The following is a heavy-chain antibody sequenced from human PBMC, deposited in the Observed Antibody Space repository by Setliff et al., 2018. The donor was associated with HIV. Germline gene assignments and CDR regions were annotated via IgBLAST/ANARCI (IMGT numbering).Heavy chain of an antibody. CDR3: ARDCRVGWVFTYGMDV. V-gene: IGHV3-11*05. CDR1: GFIFSDYY. D-gene: IGHD6-13*01. Sequence: GSLRLSCAASGFIFSDYYMSWIRQAPGKGLEWVSYITSSNNYMKYADSVKGRFTISRDNSKNTLFLQMNSLRPEDTAVYYCARDCRVGWVFTYGMDVWGQGTLVTVSS. J-gene: IGHJ6*02. CDR2: ITSSNNYM.